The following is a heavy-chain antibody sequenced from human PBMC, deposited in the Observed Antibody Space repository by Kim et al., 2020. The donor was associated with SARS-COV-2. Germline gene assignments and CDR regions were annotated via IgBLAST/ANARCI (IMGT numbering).Heavy chain of an antibody. V-gene: IGHV3-30*18. Sequence: GGSLRLSCAASGFTFSTYAMHWVRQAPGKGLEWVASTSYDGSHKYYSDSVKGRFTISRDNSKNTLYLQMSSLRAEDTAVYYCAKPTVPTGYWYFDLWGRGTLVTVSS. CDR2: TSYDGSHK. D-gene: IGHD2-2*01. J-gene: IGHJ2*01. CDR1: GFTFSTYA. CDR3: AKPTVPTGYWYFDL.